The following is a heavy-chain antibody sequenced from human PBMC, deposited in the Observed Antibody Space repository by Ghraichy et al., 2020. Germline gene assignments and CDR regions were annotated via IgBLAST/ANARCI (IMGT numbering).Heavy chain of an antibody. CDR3: AREEGSDAFDI. J-gene: IGHJ3*02. V-gene: IGHV1-18*01. Sequence: ASVKVSCTASGYTFTSYGVSWVRQAPGQGLEWMGWITTYNGNTHYPQHLQDRVTMTTDTSTHTVYMELKSLRSDDTAVYYCAREEGSDAFDIWGQGTMVTVSS. CDR1: GYTFTSYG. CDR2: ITTYNGNT.